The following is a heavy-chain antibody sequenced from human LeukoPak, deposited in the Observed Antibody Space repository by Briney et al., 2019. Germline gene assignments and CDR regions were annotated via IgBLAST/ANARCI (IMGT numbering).Heavy chain of an antibody. CDR3: AKEAPRGDGYRNYFDY. CDR2: ISGSISGSGGST. CDR1: GFTFSSYA. J-gene: IGHJ4*02. Sequence: PGGSLRLSCAASGFTFSSYAMFWVCQTPGKGLEWVSAISGSISGSGGSTYYADSVKGRFTISRDNSKNTLYLQMNSLRAEGTAVYYCAKEAPRGDGYRNYFDYWGQGTLVTVSS. V-gene: IGHV3-23*01. D-gene: IGHD5-24*01.